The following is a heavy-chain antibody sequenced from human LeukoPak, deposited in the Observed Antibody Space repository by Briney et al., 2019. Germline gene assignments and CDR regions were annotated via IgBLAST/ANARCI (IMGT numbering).Heavy chain of an antibody. CDR3: ARDSRCSSTRCYRSDAFDI. CDR2: IFTSEST. Sequence: SETLSLTCTVSGASISSYYWSWIRQPAGKGLEWIGRIFTSESTNYNPSLKSRVTMSVDTSKNQFSLRLSSVTAADTAVYYCARDSRCSSTRCYRSDAFDIWGQGTMVTVSS. V-gene: IGHV4-4*07. J-gene: IGHJ3*02. D-gene: IGHD2-2*01. CDR1: GASISSYY.